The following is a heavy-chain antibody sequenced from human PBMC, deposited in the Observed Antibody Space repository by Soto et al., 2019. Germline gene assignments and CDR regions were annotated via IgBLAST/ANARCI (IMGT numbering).Heavy chain of an antibody. J-gene: IGHJ4*02. CDR3: ARGGDFWSGYYDY. Sequence: SETLSLTCTVSGGSISSYYWSWIRQPPGKGLEWIGYIYYSGSTNYNPSLKSRVTISVDTSKNQFSLKLSSVTAADTAVYYCARGGDFWSGYYDYWGQGTLVNVYS. CDR2: IYYSGST. CDR1: GGSISSYY. V-gene: IGHV4-59*01. D-gene: IGHD3-3*01.